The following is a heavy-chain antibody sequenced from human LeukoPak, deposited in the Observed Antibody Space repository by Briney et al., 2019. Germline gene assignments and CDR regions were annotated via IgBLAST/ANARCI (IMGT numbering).Heavy chain of an antibody. J-gene: IGHJ4*02. CDR3: ASGLMTTVSH. V-gene: IGHV4-38-2*01. D-gene: IGHD4-11*01. CDR2: IYHSGSA. Sequence: PSETLSLTCAVSGYSISSGYYWGWIRQPPGKGLEWIGNIYHSGSAYYNPSLTSRVTMSVDTSKNQFSLKLSSVTAADTAVYYCASGLMTTVSHWGQGTLVTVSS. CDR1: GYSISSGYY.